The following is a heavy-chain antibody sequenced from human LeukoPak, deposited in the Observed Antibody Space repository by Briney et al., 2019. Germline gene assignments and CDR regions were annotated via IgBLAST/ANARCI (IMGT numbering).Heavy chain of an antibody. CDR1: GFTLSSYA. CDR3: ARDQYSSSSRGYYYYMDV. J-gene: IGHJ6*03. CDR2: ISYDGSNK. Sequence: GGSLRLSCAASGFTLSSYAMHWVRQAPGKGLEWVAVISYDGSNKYYADSVKGRFTISRDNSKNTLYLQMNSLRAEDTAVYYCARDQYSSSSRGYYYYMDVWGKGTTVTVSS. D-gene: IGHD6-6*01. V-gene: IGHV3-30*01.